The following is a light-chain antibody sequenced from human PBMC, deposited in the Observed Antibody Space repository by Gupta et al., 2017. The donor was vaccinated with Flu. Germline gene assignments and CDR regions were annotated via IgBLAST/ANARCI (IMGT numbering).Light chain of an antibody. Sequence: QSALTQPASVSWSPGQSLTISCTGTTSNVGSYKYVSWYQQHPGKAPKLIIYAVNKRPSGVSNRVSGSKSGNTVSLTISGLQDEDEADYYCSSYSSISVYVFGTGTKVTVL. CDR3: SSYSSISVYV. CDR2: AVN. V-gene: IGLV2-14*01. J-gene: IGLJ1*01. CDR1: TSNVGSYKY.